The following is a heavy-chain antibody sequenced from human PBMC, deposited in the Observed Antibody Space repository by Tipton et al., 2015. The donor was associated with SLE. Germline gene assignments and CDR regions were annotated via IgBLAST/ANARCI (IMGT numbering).Heavy chain of an antibody. J-gene: IGHJ4*02. CDR3: AGYNGGGSLDY. Sequence: TLSLTCTVSGGSFTSHYCSWIRQPPGKGLEWIAYVSYSGRTSFNPSLKSRVTISADTSKNQFSLNLSSVSAADTAIYYCAGYNGGGSLDYWGQGILVTVSP. V-gene: IGHV4-59*11. CDR1: GGSFTSHY. CDR2: VSYSGRT. D-gene: IGHD2-8*01.